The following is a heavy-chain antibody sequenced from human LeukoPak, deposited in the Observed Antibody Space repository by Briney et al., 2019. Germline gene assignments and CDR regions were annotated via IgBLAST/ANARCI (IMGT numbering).Heavy chain of an antibody. J-gene: IGHJ4*02. Sequence: GGSLRLSCAASEFSVGSNYMTWVRQAPGKGLEWVATIKQDGSEKYYVDSVKGRFIISRDNAKNSLFLLMDSLRVEDTAVYYCARLNGEITVFGYWGQGTLVSVSS. CDR2: IKQDGSEK. CDR3: ARLNGEITVFGY. D-gene: IGHD4-17*01. CDR1: EFSVGSNY. V-gene: IGHV3-7*01.